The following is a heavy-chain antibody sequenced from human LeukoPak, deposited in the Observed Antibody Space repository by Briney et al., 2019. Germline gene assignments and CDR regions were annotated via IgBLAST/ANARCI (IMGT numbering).Heavy chain of an antibody. J-gene: IGHJ6*02. V-gene: IGHV4-59*01. CDR2: IYYSGST. CDR3: ARASKLGIAVAGPTYGMDV. D-gene: IGHD6-19*01. CDR1: GGSISSYY. Sequence: SETLSLTCTVSGGSISSYYWSWIRQPPGKGLEWIGYIYYSGSTNYNPSLKSRVTISVDTSKNQFSLKLSSVTAADTAVYYCARASKLGIAVAGPTYGMDVWGQGTTVTVSS.